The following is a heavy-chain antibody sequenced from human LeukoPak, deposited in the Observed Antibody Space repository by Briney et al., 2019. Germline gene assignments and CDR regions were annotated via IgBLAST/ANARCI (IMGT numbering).Heavy chain of an antibody. J-gene: IGHJ4*02. CDR1: GFNFRSYE. D-gene: IGHD3-22*01. CDR3: PRVFSYYTYPFDY. CDR2: ISSTGSAI. V-gene: IGHV3-48*03. Sequence: PGGSLTLSCAGFGFNFRSYEMNWLRQAPGKGLEWISYISSTGSAIYYADSVKGRFTISRDNAKHSLYLQMNSLRAEDTAVYYCPRVFSYYTYPFDYWGQGTLVTVSS.